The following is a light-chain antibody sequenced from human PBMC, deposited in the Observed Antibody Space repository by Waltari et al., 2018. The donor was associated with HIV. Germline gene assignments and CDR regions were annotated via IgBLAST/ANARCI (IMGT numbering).Light chain of an antibody. CDR1: QSLLYSANNKNY. J-gene: IGKJ1*01. CDR2: WAS. CDR3: HQYFSAPWT. Sequence: DIVMTQSPDSLAVSLGERATINCKSSQSLLYSANNKNYLAWSQQKPGQPPKLLIYWASTRESGVPDRFSGSGSGTDFTLTISSLQAVDVAVYYCHQYFSAPWTFGQGTKVEIK. V-gene: IGKV4-1*01.